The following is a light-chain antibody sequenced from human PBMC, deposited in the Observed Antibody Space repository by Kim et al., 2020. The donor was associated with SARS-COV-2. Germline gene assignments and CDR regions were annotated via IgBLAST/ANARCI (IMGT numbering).Light chain of an antibody. Sequence: FAPGERATLSCRASQSVSSYLAWYQHKPGQAPRLLIYDASNRATGIPARFSGSGSGTDFTLTINSLEPEDFAVYYCHQRSNWPLTFGGGTKVDIK. J-gene: IGKJ4*01. CDR1: QSVSSY. CDR3: HQRSNWPLT. CDR2: DAS. V-gene: IGKV3-11*01.